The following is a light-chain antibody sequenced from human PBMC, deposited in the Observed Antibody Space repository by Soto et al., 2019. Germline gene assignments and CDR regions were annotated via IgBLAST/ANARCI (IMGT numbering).Light chain of an antibody. CDR1: SSNFGAGYE. J-gene: IGLJ3*02. CDR3: QSYDTSLRGWV. CDR2: GNK. V-gene: IGLV1-40*01. Sequence: QSVLAQPPSVSGAPGHRVTISCTGTSSNFGAGYEVHWYQQLPGTAPKLLIYGNKYRPSGVPDRFSGSKSGTSASLAITGLQPEDESDYYCQSYDTSLRGWVFGGGTKLTVL.